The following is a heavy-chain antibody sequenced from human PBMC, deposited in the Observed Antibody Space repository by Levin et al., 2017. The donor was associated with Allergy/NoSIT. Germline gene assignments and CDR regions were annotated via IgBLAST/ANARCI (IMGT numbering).Heavy chain of an antibody. CDR2: ISSSSSTI. J-gene: IGHJ4*02. CDR1: GFTFSSYS. CDR3: ARTTVRFLEWSLPDYFDY. D-gene: IGHD3-3*01. Sequence: GGSLRLSCAASGFTFSSYSMNWVRQAPGKGLEWVSYISSSSSTIYYADSVKGRFTISRDNAKNSLYLQMNSLRDEDTAVYYCARTTVRFLEWSLPDYFDYWGQGTLVTVSS. V-gene: IGHV3-48*02.